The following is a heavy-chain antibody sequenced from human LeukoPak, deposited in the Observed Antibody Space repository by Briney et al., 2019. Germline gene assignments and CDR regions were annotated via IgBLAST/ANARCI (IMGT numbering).Heavy chain of an antibody. J-gene: IGHJ4*02. D-gene: IGHD3-10*01. V-gene: IGHV3-23*01. Sequence: GGSLRLSCAASGFTFSSYAMIWVRQAPGKGLEWVSAISATGVRTYYTDSVKGRFTISRDTSKNTLYLQMNSLRAEDTAVYYCAKVGTNNYGSGNYYFDYWGQGTPVTVSS. CDR3: AKVGTNNYGSGNYYFDY. CDR2: ISATGVRT. CDR1: GFTFSSYA.